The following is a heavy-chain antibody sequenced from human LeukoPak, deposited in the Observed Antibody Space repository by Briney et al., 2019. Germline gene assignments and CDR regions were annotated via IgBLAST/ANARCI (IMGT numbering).Heavy chain of an antibody. Sequence: PGGSLRLSCVASGFTFRDFSMSWVRQAPGKGLEWVALIWYDGTNKYYADSVKGRFTISRDNSKNTLYLQMNSLRAEDTAVYYCARDYCSSTSCLFDYWGQGTLVTVSS. CDR2: IWYDGTNK. D-gene: IGHD2-2*01. CDR3: ARDYCSSTSCLFDY. J-gene: IGHJ4*02. V-gene: IGHV3-33*08. CDR1: GFTFRDFS.